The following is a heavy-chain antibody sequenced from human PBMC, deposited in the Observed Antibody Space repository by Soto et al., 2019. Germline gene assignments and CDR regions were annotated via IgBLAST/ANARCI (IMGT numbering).Heavy chain of an antibody. CDR1: GFTISSTY. CDR2: IYGGGNT. J-gene: IGHJ6*02. CDR3: GDIFGVDV. V-gene: IGHV3-66*01. Sequence: EVQLVESGGGLVQPGGSLRLSCAVSGFTISSTYMNWVRQAPGKGLEWVSVIYGGGNTNYADSVKGRFTISRDNSKNTLFLQMSSLRADDTAVYYCGDIFGVDVWGQGTTVTVSS.